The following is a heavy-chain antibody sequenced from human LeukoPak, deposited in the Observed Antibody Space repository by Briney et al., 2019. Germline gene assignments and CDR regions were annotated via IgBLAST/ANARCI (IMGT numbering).Heavy chain of an antibody. CDR1: GGSISTGGHF. Sequence: SQTLSLTCTVSGGSISTGGHFWSWIRQHPGKGLEWIGHIYYSGSTYYNPSLKSRLTISVDTSENQFSLKVSSVTAADTAVYYCARGYNKFGDLRWLDPWGQGTLVIVSS. V-gene: IGHV4-31*03. D-gene: IGHD3-10*01. J-gene: IGHJ5*02. CDR2: IYYSGST. CDR3: ARGYNKFGDLRWLDP.